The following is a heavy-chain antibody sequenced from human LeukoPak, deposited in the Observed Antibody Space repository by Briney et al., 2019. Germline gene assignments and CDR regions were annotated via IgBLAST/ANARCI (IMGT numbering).Heavy chain of an antibody. V-gene: IGHV3-30*04. CDR1: GFTFSSYA. CDR3: AGGVETFMDV. CDR2: ISYDGSNK. Sequence: PGGSLRLSYAASGFTFSSYAMHWVRQAPGKGLEWVAVISYDGSNKYYADSVKGRFTISRDNSKNTLYLQMNSLRAEDTAVYYCAGGVETFMDVWGQGTTVTVSS. J-gene: IGHJ6*02. D-gene: IGHD5-24*01.